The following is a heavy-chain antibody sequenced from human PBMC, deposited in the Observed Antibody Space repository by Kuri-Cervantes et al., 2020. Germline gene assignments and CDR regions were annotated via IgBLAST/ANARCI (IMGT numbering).Heavy chain of an antibody. D-gene: IGHD4-17*01. CDR1: GFTFSSYG. CDR3: AKPHDYGDSYCYYGMDV. V-gene: IGHV3-30*18. J-gene: IGHJ6*02. CDR2: ISYDGSNK. Sequence: GGSLRLSCAASGFTFSSYGMHWVRQAPGKGLEWVAVISYDGSNKYYADSVRGRFTFSRDNSKNTLYLQMNGLRAEDTAVYYCAKPHDYGDSYCYYGMDVWGQGTTVTVSS.